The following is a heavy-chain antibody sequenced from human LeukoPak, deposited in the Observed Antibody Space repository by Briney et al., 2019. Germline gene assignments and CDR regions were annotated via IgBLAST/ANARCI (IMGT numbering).Heavy chain of an antibody. CDR2: INPQRGGT. V-gene: IGHV1-2*02. J-gene: IGHJ5*02. CDR3: ARGTLEGLDP. Sequence: SVTVSCMASGYTFTGYYMHWVRQAPGQGLEWMGWINPQRGGTNYAQKFQGRVTMTRDTSISTAYMELSRLRSDDTAVYYCARGTLEGLDPWGQGTLVTVSS. CDR1: GYTFTGYY. D-gene: IGHD1-14*01.